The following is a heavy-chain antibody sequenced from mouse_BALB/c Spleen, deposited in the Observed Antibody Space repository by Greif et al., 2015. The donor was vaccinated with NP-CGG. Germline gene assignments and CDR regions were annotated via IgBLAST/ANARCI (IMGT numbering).Heavy chain of an antibody. V-gene: IGHV5-6-5*01. J-gene: IGHJ2*01. CDR3: ARGLYYGSSLCLDY. CDR1: GFTFSSYA. Sequence: EVMLVESGGGLVKPGGSLKLSCAASGFTFSSYAMSWVRQTPEKRLEWVASISSGGSTYYPDSVKGRFTISRDNARNILYLQMSSLRSEDTAMYYCARGLYYGSSLCLDYWGQGTTLTVSS. CDR2: ISSGGST. D-gene: IGHD1-1*01.